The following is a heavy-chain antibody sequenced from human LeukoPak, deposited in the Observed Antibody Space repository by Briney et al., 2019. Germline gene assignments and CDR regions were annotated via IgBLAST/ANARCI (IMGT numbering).Heavy chain of an antibody. D-gene: IGHD6-13*01. Sequence: GGSLRLSCAASGFTFSSYSMNWVRQAPGKGLEWVAVISYDGSNKYYADSVKGRFTISRDNSKNTLYLQMNSLRAEDTAVYYCAKGYSSSPYLDIWGQGTMVTVSS. V-gene: IGHV3-30*18. CDR1: GFTFSSYS. CDR3: AKGYSSSPYLDI. J-gene: IGHJ3*02. CDR2: ISYDGSNK.